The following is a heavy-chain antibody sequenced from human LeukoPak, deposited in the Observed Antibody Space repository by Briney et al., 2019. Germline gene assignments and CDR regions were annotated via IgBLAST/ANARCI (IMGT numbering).Heavy chain of an antibody. Sequence: ASVKVSCKASGGTFSSYVISWVRQAPGQGLEWMGGIIPIFGTANYAQKFQGRVTITTDESTSTAYMELSSLRSEDTAVYYCASKYCSSTSCLAPDAFDIWGQGTMVTVSS. CDR2: IIPIFGTA. V-gene: IGHV1-69*05. J-gene: IGHJ3*02. CDR1: GGTFSSYV. D-gene: IGHD2-2*01. CDR3: ASKYCSSTSCLAPDAFDI.